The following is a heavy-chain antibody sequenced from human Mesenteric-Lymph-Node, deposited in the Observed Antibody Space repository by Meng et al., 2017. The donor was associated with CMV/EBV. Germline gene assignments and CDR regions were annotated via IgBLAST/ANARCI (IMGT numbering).Heavy chain of an antibody. CDR1: GGSISSYY. D-gene: IGHD3-10*01. CDR2: IYYSGST. V-gene: IGHV4-59*01. CDR3: ARSGFYYYGSGSYYDP. Sequence: SATLSLTCTVSGGSISSYYWSWIRQPPGKGLEWIGYIYYSGSTNYNPSLKSRVTISVDTSKNQFSLKLSSVTAADTAVYYCARSGFYYYGSGSYYDPWGQGTLVTVSS. J-gene: IGHJ5*02.